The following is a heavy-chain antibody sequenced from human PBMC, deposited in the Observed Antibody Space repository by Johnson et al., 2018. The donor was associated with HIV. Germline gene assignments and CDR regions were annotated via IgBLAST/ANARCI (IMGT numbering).Heavy chain of an antibody. Sequence: EVQLLESGGGSVQPGGSLSLSCAASEFTSSTYATSWVRQAPGKGLEWVSVIYSGGNTYYADSVTGRFTISRDNSKNTLDLQMNSLGAEDTAVYYSARGRESGVACEIWRQGTMVTVSS. CDR3: ARGRESGVACEI. CDR2: IYSGGNT. V-gene: IGHV3-23*03. D-gene: IGHD3-10*01. CDR1: EFTSSTYA. J-gene: IGHJ3*02.